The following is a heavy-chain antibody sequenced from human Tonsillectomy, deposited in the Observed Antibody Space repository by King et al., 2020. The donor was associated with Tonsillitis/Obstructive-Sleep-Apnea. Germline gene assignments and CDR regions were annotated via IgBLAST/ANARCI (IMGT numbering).Heavy chain of an antibody. CDR1: GGSFSGYY. V-gene: IGHV4-34*01. CDR2: LNHSGST. Sequence: VQLQQWGAGLLKPSETLSLTCAVDGGSFSGYYWNWIRQPPGKGLERIGELNHSGSTNYNTSLKRRVTLSVDTSNNLFSLKLSSVTAADTAVYYCARRGTNWNYESEYYFDYWGQGTLVTVSS. D-gene: IGHD1-7*01. J-gene: IGHJ4*02. CDR3: ARRGTNWNYESEYYFDY.